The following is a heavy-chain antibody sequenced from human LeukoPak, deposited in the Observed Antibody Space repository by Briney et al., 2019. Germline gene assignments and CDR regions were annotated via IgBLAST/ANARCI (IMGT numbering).Heavy chain of an antibody. CDR1: GFTFSSYW. J-gene: IGHJ3*01. CDR2: ITNDGSST. CDR3: ERGGCPGAFDF. V-gene: IGHV3-74*01. D-gene: IGHD3-16*01. Sequence: GGSLRLSCAASGFTFSSYWMHWVRQAPGKGLVWVSRITNDGSSTSHADSVKGRFTISRDNARNTLYLQMNSLRAEDTAVYYCERGGCPGAFDFWGQGKMVTVSS.